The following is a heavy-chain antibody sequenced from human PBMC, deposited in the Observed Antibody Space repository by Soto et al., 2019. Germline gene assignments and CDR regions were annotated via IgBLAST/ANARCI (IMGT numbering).Heavy chain of an antibody. CDR1: GYTFTDYG. V-gene: IGHV1-18*01. Sequence: QVQVVQSEGQVKQPGASVKVSCKASGYTFTDYGFCWVRQVPGQGLEWMGYISPSSGYTTYAPNLQGRVIITTDRSTTTVYMELRSLTSDDTAVYYCAREMWTRSGPQNFFDYWGQGALVTVSS. D-gene: IGHD6-25*01. CDR3: AREMWTRSGPQNFFDY. J-gene: IGHJ4*02. CDR2: ISPSSGYT.